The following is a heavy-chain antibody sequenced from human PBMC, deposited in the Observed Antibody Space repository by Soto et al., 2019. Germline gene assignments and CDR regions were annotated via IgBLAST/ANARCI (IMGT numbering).Heavy chain of an antibody. Sequence: GASVKVSCKVSGYTLTELSMHWVRQAPGKGLEWMGGFDPEDGETIYAQKFQGRVTMTEDTSTDTAYMELSSLRSEDTAVYYCATGDIVAVGIDYWGQGTLVTVSS. D-gene: IGHD5-12*01. V-gene: IGHV1-24*01. CDR3: ATGDIVAVGIDY. CDR2: FDPEDGET. CDR1: GYTLTELS. J-gene: IGHJ4*02.